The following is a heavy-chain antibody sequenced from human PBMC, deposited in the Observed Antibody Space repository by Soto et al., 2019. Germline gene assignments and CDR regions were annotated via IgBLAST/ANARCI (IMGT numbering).Heavy chain of an antibody. CDR3: ARDPPNYYDSSGYYDGDL. Sequence: AASVKVSCKASGGTFSSYAISRVRQAPGQGLEWMGGIIPIFGTANYAQKFQGRVTITADKSTSTAYMELSSLRSEDTAVYYCARDPPNYYDSSGYYDGDLCGQGTMVTV. CDR2: IIPIFGTA. J-gene: IGHJ4*02. CDR1: GGTFSSYA. V-gene: IGHV1-69*06. D-gene: IGHD3-22*01.